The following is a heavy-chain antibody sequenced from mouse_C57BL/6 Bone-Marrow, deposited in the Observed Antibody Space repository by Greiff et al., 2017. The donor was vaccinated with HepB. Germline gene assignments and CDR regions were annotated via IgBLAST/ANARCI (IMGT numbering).Heavy chain of an antibody. V-gene: IGHV1-76*01. Sequence: VKLMESGAELVRPGASVKLSCKASGYTFTDYYINWVKQRPGQGLEWIARIYPGSGNTYYNEKFKGKATLTAEKSSSTAYMQLSSLTSEDSAVYFCARGNYDYDGGADWFDYWGQGTTLTVSS. D-gene: IGHD2-4*01. CDR1: GYTFTDYY. CDR3: ARGNYDYDGGADWFDY. CDR2: IYPGSGNT. J-gene: IGHJ2*01.